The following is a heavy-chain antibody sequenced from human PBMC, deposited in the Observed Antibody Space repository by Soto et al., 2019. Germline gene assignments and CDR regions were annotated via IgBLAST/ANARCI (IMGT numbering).Heavy chain of an antibody. CDR1: GLSFGSFT. Sequence: QAQLVESGGGVVQPGRSLRLSCAASGLSFGSFTMHWVRQAPGKGLEWVAFISYDGSKKYYTDPVKGRFTISRDNSKNILYLQMNSLRADDTAVYYCAKLGFDSSGTTRIFDYWGQGTLVTVSS. D-gene: IGHD3-22*01. CDR3: AKLGFDSSGTTRIFDY. J-gene: IGHJ4*02. V-gene: IGHV3-30*18. CDR2: ISYDGSKK.